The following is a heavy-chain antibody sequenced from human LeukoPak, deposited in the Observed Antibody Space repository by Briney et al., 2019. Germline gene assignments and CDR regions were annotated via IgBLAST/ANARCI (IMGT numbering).Heavy chain of an antibody. CDR2: IIPILGIA. D-gene: IGHD3-10*01. CDR3: ARVERITMVRGVYNWFDP. J-gene: IGHJ5*02. V-gene: IGHV1-69*04. CDR1: GGTFSSYA. Sequence: ASVTVSCMASGGTFSSYAISWVRQAPGQGLEWMGRIIPILGIANYAQKFQGRVTITADKSTSTAYMELSSLRSEDTAVYYCARVERITMVRGVYNWFDPWGQGTLVTVSS.